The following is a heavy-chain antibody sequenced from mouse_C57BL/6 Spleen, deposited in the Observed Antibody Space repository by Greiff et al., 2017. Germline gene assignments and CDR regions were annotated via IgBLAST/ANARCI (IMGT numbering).Heavy chain of an antibody. J-gene: IGHJ4*01. Sequence: LQESGAELVKPGASVKISCKASGYAFSSYWMNWVKQRPGKGLEWIGQIYPGDGDTNYNGEFKGKATLTADKSSSTAYMQLSSLTSEDSAVYFCARFEGLRHAMDYWGQGTSVTVSS. CDR3: ARFEGLRHAMDY. V-gene: IGHV1-80*01. CDR1: GYAFSSYW. CDR2: IYPGDGDT. D-gene: IGHD2-2*01.